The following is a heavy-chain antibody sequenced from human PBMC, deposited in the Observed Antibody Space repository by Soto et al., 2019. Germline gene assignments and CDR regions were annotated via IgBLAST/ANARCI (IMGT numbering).Heavy chain of an antibody. V-gene: IGHV1-69*02. J-gene: IGHJ4*02. D-gene: IGHD2-2*02. CDR2: IIPILGIA. CDR1: GGTFSSYT. CDR3: ASTYCSSTSCYTPFDY. Sequence: ASVKVSCKASGGTFSSYTISWVRQAPGQGLEWMGRIIPILGIANYAQKFQGRVTITADKSTSTAYMELSSLRSEDTAVYYCASTYCSSTSCYTPFDYWGQGTLVTVSS.